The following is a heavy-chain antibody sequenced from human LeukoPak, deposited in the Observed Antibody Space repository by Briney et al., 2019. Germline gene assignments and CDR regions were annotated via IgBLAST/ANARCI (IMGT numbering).Heavy chain of an antibody. J-gene: IGHJ6*02. CDR1: GFTVSSNY. D-gene: IGHD2-15*01. V-gene: IGHV3-66*01. Sequence: GGSLRLSCAASGFTVSSNYMSWVRQAPGKGLEGGSVIYSGGSTYYADSVKGRFTISRDNAKNSLYLQMNSLRAEDTAVYYCAREGCSGGSCYSRYYYYGMDVWGQGTMVTVSS. CDR3: AREGCSGGSCYSRYYYYGMDV. CDR2: IYSGGST.